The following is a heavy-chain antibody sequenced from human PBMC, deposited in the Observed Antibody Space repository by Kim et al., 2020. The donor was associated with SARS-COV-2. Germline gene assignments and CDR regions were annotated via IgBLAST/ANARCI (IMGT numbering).Heavy chain of an antibody. CDR1: GFTFSSYW. CDR3: ARGVPPPHDRHLVVVPADDTIDY. J-gene: IGHJ4*02. D-gene: IGHD2-2*01. V-gene: IGHV3-74*01. Sequence: GGSLRLSCAASGFTFSSYWMHWVRQAPGKGLVWVSRINSDGSSTSYADSVKGRFTISRDNAKNTLYLQMNSLRAEDTAVYYCARGVPPPHDRHLVVVPADDTIDYWGQGTLVTVSS. CDR2: INSDGSST.